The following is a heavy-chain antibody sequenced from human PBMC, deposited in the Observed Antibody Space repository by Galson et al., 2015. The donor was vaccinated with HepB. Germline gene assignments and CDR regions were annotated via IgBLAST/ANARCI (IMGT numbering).Heavy chain of an antibody. CDR3: ARVGIAVAVPGFDY. J-gene: IGHJ4*02. Sequence: SLRLSCAASGFTFSSYSVNWVRQAPGKGLEWVSSISSSSSYIYYADSVKGRFTISRDNAKNSLYLQMNSLRAEDTAVYYCARVGIAVAVPGFDYWGQGTLVTVSS. CDR1: GFTFSSYS. CDR2: ISSSSSYI. V-gene: IGHV3-21*01. D-gene: IGHD6-19*01.